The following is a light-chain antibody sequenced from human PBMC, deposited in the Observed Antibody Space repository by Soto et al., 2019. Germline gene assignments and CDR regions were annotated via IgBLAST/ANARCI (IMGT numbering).Light chain of an antibody. CDR3: QQYNDWLWT. Sequence: PATLSAAPGERVTLSCRATQSVTYNLAWYQQKPGQAPRLLIYGASTRPTGIPARFSGRGSGTEFTLTITSLQSEDFAVYYCQQYNDWLWTFGQGTNVDIK. J-gene: IGKJ1*01. V-gene: IGKV3-15*01. CDR1: QSVTYN. CDR2: GAS.